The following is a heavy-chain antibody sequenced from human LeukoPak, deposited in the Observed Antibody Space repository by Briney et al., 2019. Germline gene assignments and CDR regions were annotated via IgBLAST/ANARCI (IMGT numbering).Heavy chain of an antibody. J-gene: IGHJ6*02. D-gene: IGHD3-9*01. CDR1: GYTFTSYG. V-gene: IGHV1-18*01. CDR2: ISAYNGNT. CDR3: ARDSTGLRYFDWLLPYYYYYGMDV. Sequence: ASVKVSCKASGYTFTSYGISWVRQAPGQGLEWMGWISAYNGNTNYAQKLQGRVTMTTDTSTSTAYMELRSLRSDDTAVYYRARDSTGLRYFDWLLPYYYYYGMDVWGQGTTVTVSS.